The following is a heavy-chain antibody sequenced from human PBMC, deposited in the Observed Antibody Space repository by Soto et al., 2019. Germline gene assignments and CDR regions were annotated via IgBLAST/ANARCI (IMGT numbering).Heavy chain of an antibody. CDR1: GYTFTSYG. J-gene: IGHJ4*02. CDR3: TREAGWQRMVPYD. CDR2: ISAFNGDT. Sequence: QVQLVQSGSEVKKPGASVNVSCKAFGYTFTSYGFSWVRQVPGQGLEWLGWISAFNGDTQYAQTMEGRPTVTTDTSTTTVHMQLRSLTPADTAVYYCTREAGWQRMVPYDWGQGTLVSVS. V-gene: IGHV1-18*04. D-gene: IGHD6-25*01.